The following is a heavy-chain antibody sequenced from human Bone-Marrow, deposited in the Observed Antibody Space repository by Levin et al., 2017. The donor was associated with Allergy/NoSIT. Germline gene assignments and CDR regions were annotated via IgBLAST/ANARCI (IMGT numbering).Heavy chain of an antibody. CDR3: AKTGALMQAVRRDFDY. D-gene: IGHD6-6*01. J-gene: IGHJ4*02. CDR1: GFTFSTYG. CDR2: ITESGDT. Sequence: GGSLRLSCTASGFTFSTYGMSWVRQAPGKGLEWVSSITESGDTFYADSVKGRFTISRDNSKNTIYLQMNSLRAEDTAVYYCAKTGALMQAVRRDFDYWGQGTLVTVSA. V-gene: IGHV3-23*01.